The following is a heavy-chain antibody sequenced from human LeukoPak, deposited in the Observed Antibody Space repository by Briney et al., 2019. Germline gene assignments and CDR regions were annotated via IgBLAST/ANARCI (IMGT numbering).Heavy chain of an antibody. CDR3: ARDLRSDNWNDGGWFDY. Sequence: SVKVSCKASGGTFSSYAISWVRQAPGQGLEWMGGIIPIFGTANYAQKFQGRVTITADESTSTAYMELSSLRSEDTAVYYCARDLRSDNWNDGGWFDYWGQGTLVTVSS. CDR1: GGTFSSYA. CDR2: IIPIFGTA. D-gene: IGHD1-1*01. J-gene: IGHJ4*02. V-gene: IGHV1-69*01.